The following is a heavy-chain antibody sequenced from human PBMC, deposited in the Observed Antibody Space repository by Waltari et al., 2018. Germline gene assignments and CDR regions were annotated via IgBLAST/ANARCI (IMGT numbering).Heavy chain of an antibody. CDR3: ARDQRFLEWLAYDY. CDR1: GFTFSSYS. D-gene: IGHD3-3*01. CDR2: ISSSSSYI. Sequence: EVQLVESGGGLVKPGGSLRLSCAASGFTFSSYSMNWVRQAPGKGLEWVSSISSSSSYIYYADSVKGRFTISRDNAKNSLYLQMNSLRAEDTAVYYCARDQRFLEWLAYDYWGQGTLVTVSS. J-gene: IGHJ4*02. V-gene: IGHV3-21*03.